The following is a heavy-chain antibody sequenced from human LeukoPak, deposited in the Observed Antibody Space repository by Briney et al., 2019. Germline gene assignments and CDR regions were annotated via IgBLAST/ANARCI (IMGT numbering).Heavy chain of an antibody. D-gene: IGHD2-15*01. CDR3: AKGAGDYCSGGRCYPFDY. CDR1: GFTFSSYA. CDR2: ISDTGTST. Sequence: PGGSLRLSCAASGFTFSSYAMSWVRQAPGKGLEWVSVISDTGTSTYYADSVKGRFTISRANSKNTVFLQMNSLRTEDSAVYYCAKGAGDYCSGGRCYPFDYWGQGTPVTVSS. J-gene: IGHJ4*02. V-gene: IGHV3-23*01.